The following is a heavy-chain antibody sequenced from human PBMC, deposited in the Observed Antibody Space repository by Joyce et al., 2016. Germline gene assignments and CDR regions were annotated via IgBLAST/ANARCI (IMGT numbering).Heavy chain of an antibody. Sequence: QVQLVESGGGVVQPGRSMRLSCAACGFTFSTDGMHWVRQAPGKGLEWVAVISYDGTNRYYVDSVKGRFTISRDNSKNTLYLQMISLRTEDTAVYYCAKSYGDLDWYFDLWGRGTLVTVSS. D-gene: IGHD4-17*01. CDR3: AKSYGDLDWYFDL. V-gene: IGHV3-30*18. CDR2: ISYDGTNR. CDR1: GFTFSTDG. J-gene: IGHJ2*01.